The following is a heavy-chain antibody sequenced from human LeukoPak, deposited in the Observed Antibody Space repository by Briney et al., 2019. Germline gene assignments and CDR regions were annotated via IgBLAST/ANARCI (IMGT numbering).Heavy chain of an antibody. CDR3: ARVLVTMVRGVMAYFDY. V-gene: IGHV1-2*02. D-gene: IGHD3-10*01. Sequence: ASVKVSCKASGYXFTGYYIHWVRQAPGQGLEWMGGVNPNSGGTNYAQKFQGRVTMTRDTSISTAYMELSRLRSDDTAVYYCARVLVTMVRGVMAYFDYWGQGTLVTVSS. CDR1: GYXFTGYY. J-gene: IGHJ4*02. CDR2: VNPNSGGT.